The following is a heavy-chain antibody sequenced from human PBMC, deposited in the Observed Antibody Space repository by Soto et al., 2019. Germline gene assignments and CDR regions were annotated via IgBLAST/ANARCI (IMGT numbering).Heavy chain of an antibody. D-gene: IGHD6-13*01. V-gene: IGHV3-30-3*01. CDR1: GGTFSSYA. CDR2: ISYDGSNK. J-gene: IGHJ4*02. CDR3: ARDSSAALEY. Sequence: SCKASGGTFSSYAMHWFRQAPGKGLEWVAVISYDGSNKYYADSVKGRFTISRDNSKNTLYLQMNSLRAEDTAVYYCARDSSAALEYWGQGTMVTVSS.